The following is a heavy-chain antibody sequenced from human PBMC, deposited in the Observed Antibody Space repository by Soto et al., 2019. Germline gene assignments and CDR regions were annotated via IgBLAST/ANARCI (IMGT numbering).Heavy chain of an antibody. V-gene: IGHV3-15*01. CDR2: IKSKTDGGTT. D-gene: IGHD6-13*01. Sequence: EVQLVESGGGLVKPGGSLRLSCAASGFTFSNAWMSWVRQAPGKGLEWVGRIKSKTDGGTTDYAAPVKGRFTISRDDSKNTLYLQMNSLQTEDTAVYYCTTDKGSIWYERYFDYWGQGTLVTVSS. CDR1: GFTFSNAW. CDR3: TTDKGSIWYERYFDY. J-gene: IGHJ4*02.